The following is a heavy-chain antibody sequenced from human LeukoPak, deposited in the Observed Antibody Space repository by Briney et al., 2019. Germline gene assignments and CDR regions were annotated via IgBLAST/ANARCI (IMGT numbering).Heavy chain of an antibody. Sequence: SGGSLRLSGAASGFTFSSYWMSWVRQAPGKGLEWVANIKQDGSGKYYVDSVKGRFTISRDNAKNSLYLQMNSLRAEDTAVYYCARVKHSIYFDYWGQGTLVTVSS. CDR3: ARVKHSIYFDY. CDR2: IKQDGSGK. CDR1: GFTFSSYW. V-gene: IGHV3-7*03. J-gene: IGHJ4*02.